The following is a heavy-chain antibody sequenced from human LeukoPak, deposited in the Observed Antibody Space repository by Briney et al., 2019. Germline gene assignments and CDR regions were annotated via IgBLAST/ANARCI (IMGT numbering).Heavy chain of an antibody. CDR3: AKVALLWFRELFPQYYFDY. V-gene: IGHV3-23*01. D-gene: IGHD3-10*01. CDR2: ISGSGGST. J-gene: IGHJ4*02. CDR1: GFSFSSHA. Sequence: GGSLRLSCAASGFSFSSHAMSWVRQAPGKGLEWVSAISGSGGSTYYADSVKGRFTISRDNSKNTLYLQMNSLRAEDTAVYYCAKVALLWFRELFPQYYFDYWGQGTLVTVSS.